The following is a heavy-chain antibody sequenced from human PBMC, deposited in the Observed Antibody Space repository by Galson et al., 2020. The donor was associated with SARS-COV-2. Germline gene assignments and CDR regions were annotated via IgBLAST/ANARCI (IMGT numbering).Heavy chain of an antibody. Sequence: GESLKISCAASGFTFSSSWMSWVRQAPGKGLEWVAHRKQDGSEKYYVESVKGRFSISRDNAKNQVYLQMTSLRAEDTAIYDCMRSESLGGGDLWGQGTLVTVSS. J-gene: IGHJ4*02. V-gene: IGHV3-7*01. CDR1: GFTFSSSW. D-gene: IGHD3-16*01. CDR3: MRSESLGGGDL. CDR2: RKQDGSEK.